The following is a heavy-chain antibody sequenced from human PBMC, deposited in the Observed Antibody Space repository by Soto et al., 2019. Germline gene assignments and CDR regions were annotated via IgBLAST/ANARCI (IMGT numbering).Heavy chain of an antibody. D-gene: IGHD3-22*01. J-gene: IGHJ4*02. V-gene: IGHV3-48*04. CDR1: GFTFSSYG. CDR3: ARDLGYYDSSGYFDY. CDR2: ISSSDSAI. Sequence: GGSLRLSCAASGFTFSSYGMHWVRQAPGKGLEWVSYISSSDSAIYYADSVQGRFTISRDNAENSLYLQMNSLRAEDTAVYYCARDLGYYDSSGYFDYWGQGTLVTVSS.